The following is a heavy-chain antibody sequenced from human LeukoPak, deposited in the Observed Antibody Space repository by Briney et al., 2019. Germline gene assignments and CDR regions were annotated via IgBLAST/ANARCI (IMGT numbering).Heavy chain of an antibody. CDR1: GGSISSSSYY. Sequence: PSETQSLTCTVSGGSISSSSYYWGWIRQPPGKGLEWIGSIYYSGSTYYNPSLKSRVTISVDTSKNQFSLKLSSVTAADTAVYYCARRGKYCSGGSCYSSFDPWGQGTLVTVSS. CDR2: IYYSGST. V-gene: IGHV4-39*01. D-gene: IGHD2-15*01. CDR3: ARRGKYCSGGSCYSSFDP. J-gene: IGHJ5*02.